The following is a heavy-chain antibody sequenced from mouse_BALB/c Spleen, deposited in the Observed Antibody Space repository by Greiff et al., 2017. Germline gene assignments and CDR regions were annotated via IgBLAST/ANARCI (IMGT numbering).Heavy chain of an antibody. Sequence: EVMLVESGGGLVQPGGSLRLSCATSGFTFTDYYMSWVRQPPGKALEWLGFIRNKANRYTTEYSASVKGRFTISRDNSQSNLYLQMNTLRAEDSATYYCARDGNYDDYWGQGTTLTVSA. CDR1: GFTFTDYY. J-gene: IGHJ2*01. CDR3: ARDGNYDDY. V-gene: IGHV7-3*02. CDR2: IRNKANRYTT.